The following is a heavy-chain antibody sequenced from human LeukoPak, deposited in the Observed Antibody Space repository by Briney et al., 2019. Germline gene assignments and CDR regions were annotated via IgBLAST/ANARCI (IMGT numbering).Heavy chain of an antibody. D-gene: IGHD1-26*01. CDR2: IYYSGST. Sequence: PSETLSLTCTVSGGSISSYYWSWIRQPPGKGLEWIGYIYYSGSTNYNPSLKSRVTISVDTSKNQFSLKLSSVTAADTAVYYCARSPIVGATLGTFDYWGQGTLVTVSS. CDR3: ARSPIVGATLGTFDY. V-gene: IGHV4-59*08. CDR1: GGSISSYY. J-gene: IGHJ4*02.